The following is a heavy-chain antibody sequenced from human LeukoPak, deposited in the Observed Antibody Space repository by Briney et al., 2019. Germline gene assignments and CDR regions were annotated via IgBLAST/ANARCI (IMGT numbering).Heavy chain of an antibody. V-gene: IGHV1-2*04. Sequence: ASVKVSCKASGYTFTGYYIHWVRQAPGQGLEWMGWINPNSGGTNYAQKFQGWVTMTRDTSISTAYMELSRLRSDDTAVYYCARGGRGMVRGVITPNYNWFDPWGQGTLVTVSS. J-gene: IGHJ5*02. CDR2: INPNSGGT. CDR1: GYTFTGYY. CDR3: ARGGRGMVRGVITPNYNWFDP. D-gene: IGHD3-10*01.